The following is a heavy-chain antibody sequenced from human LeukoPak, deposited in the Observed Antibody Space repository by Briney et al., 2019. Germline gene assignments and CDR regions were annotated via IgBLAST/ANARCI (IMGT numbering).Heavy chain of an antibody. J-gene: IGHJ6*03. CDR2: IYTSGST. CDR1: GGSISSYY. Sequence: SETLSLTYTVSGGSISSYYWSWIRQPAGKGLEWIGRIYTSGSTNYNPSLKSRVTMSVDTSKNQFSLKLSSVTAADTAVYYCAREQQWLVHYYMDVWGKGTTVTISS. V-gene: IGHV4-4*07. D-gene: IGHD6-19*01. CDR3: AREQQWLVHYYMDV.